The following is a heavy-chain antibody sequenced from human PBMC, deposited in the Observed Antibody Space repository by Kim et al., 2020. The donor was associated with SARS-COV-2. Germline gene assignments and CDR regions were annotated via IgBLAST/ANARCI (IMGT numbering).Heavy chain of an antibody. CDR1: GFTFSSYA. Sequence: GGSLRLSCAASGFTFSSYAMSWVRQAPGKGLEWVSAISGSGGSTYYADSVKGRFTISRDNSKNTLYLQMNSLRAEDTAVYYCAKGEVREFYYYYGMDVWGQGTTVTVSS. D-gene: IGHD3-10*01. CDR2: ISGSGGST. CDR3: AKGEVREFYYYYGMDV. J-gene: IGHJ6*02. V-gene: IGHV3-23*01.